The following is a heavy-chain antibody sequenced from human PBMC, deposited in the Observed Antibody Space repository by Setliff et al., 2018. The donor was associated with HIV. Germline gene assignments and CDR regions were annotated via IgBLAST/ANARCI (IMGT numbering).Heavy chain of an antibody. CDR2: VNSDGTIK. J-gene: IGHJ4*02. V-gene: IGHV3-74*01. D-gene: IGHD5-12*01. CDR1: GFTFDTYW. CDR3: HSGYDTEEQSYFDY. Sequence: GESLKISCAASGFTFDTYWMHWVRQAPGKGLVWVSRVNSDGTIKNYADSVKDRFTISRDNAKNTLYLQMNSLRVEDTGVYYCHSGYDTEEQSYFDYWGQGTLVTVSS.